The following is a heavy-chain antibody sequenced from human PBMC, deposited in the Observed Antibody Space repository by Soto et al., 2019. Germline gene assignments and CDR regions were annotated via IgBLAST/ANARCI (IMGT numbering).Heavy chain of an antibody. D-gene: IGHD6-13*01. J-gene: IGHJ4*02. CDR2: INAGNGNT. Sequence: ASVKVSCKTSGYTFTSYAMHWVRQAPGQRLEWMGWINAGNGNTKYSQKFQGRVTFTRDTSASTAYMELSSLRSEDTAVYYCARAPSWYSFDYWGQGTLVTVSS. CDR1: GYTFTSYA. V-gene: IGHV1-3*01. CDR3: ARAPSWYSFDY.